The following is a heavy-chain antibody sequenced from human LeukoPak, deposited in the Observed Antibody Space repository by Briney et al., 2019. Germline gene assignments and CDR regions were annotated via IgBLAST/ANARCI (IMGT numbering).Heavy chain of an antibody. V-gene: IGHV4-39*07. D-gene: IGHD1-26*01. J-gene: IGHJ4*02. CDR1: GGSISSSSYY. CDR2: IYYSGST. Sequence: SETLSLTCTVSGGSISSSSYYWGWIRQPPGKGLEWIGSIYYSGSTYYNPSLKSRVTISVDTSKNQFSLKLSSVTAADTAVYYCARDRRWGDGSYSGAFDYWGQGTLVTVSS. CDR3: ARDRRWGDGSYSGAFDY.